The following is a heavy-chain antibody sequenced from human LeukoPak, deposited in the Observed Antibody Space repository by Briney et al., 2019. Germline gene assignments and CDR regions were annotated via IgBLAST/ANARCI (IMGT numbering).Heavy chain of an antibody. CDR2: MDPNSGNT. V-gene: IGHV1-8*01. Sequence: ASVKVSCKASGYTFTSYDINWVRRATGHGLEWMGWMDPNSGNTGYAQKFQGRVTMTRNTSISTAYMELSSLRPEDTAVYYCARSGSGSDIWGQGTMVTVSS. J-gene: IGHJ3*02. D-gene: IGHD3-10*01. CDR3: ARSGSGSDI. CDR1: GYTFTSYD.